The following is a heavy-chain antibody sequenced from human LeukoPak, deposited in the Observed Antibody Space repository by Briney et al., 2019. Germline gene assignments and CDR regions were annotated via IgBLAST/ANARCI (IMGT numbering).Heavy chain of an antibody. Sequence: GGSLRLSCAASGFTVSSNCMNWVRQAPGKGLEWVSYTSSSGSIMYYADSVKGRFTISRDNAKNSLYLQMNSLRAEDTAVYYCARGRVKLDYWGQGTLVTVSS. D-gene: IGHD4-23*01. CDR3: ARGRVKLDY. J-gene: IGHJ4*02. CDR2: TSSSGSIM. V-gene: IGHV3-48*04. CDR1: GFTVSSNC.